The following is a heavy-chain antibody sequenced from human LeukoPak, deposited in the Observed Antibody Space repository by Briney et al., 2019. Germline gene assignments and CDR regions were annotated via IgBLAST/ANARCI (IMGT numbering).Heavy chain of an antibody. D-gene: IGHD2-2*01. Sequence: SETLSLTCTVSGGSISSHYWSWIRQPPGKGLEWIGYIYYSGSTNYNPSLKSRVTISVDTSKNQFSLKLSSVTAADTAVYYCARCCSSTSCPGYYYYMDVWGKGTTVTVSS. CDR2: IYYSGST. V-gene: IGHV4-59*11. CDR1: GGSISSHY. CDR3: ARCCSSTSCPGYYYYMDV. J-gene: IGHJ6*03.